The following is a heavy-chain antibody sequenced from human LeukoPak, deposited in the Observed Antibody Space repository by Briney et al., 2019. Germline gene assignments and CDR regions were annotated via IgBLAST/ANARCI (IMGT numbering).Heavy chain of an antibody. CDR2: ISAYNGNT. J-gene: IGHJ4*02. CDR3: ATATGYSYGYTY. D-gene: IGHD5-18*01. V-gene: IGHV1-18*01. Sequence: LRASVKVSCKASGYTFTSYGISWVRQAPGQGLEWMGWISAYNGNTNYAQKLQGRVTMTRDTSTSTFYMDLSSLRSEDTAMYYCATATGYSYGYTYWGQGTLVTVSS. CDR1: GYTFTSYG.